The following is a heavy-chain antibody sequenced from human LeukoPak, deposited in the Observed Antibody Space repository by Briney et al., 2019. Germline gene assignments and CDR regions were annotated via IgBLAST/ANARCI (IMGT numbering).Heavy chain of an antibody. V-gene: IGHV3-23*01. Sequence: GGSLRLSCAASGFTFSSYAMSWVRQAPGKGLERVSASGSGGSTYYADSVKGRFTISRDNSKNTLYLQMNSLRAEDTAVYYCASRGGYSYGFDYWGQGTLVTVSS. D-gene: IGHD5-18*01. J-gene: IGHJ4*02. CDR2: SGSGGST. CDR1: GFTFSSYA. CDR3: ASRGGYSYGFDY.